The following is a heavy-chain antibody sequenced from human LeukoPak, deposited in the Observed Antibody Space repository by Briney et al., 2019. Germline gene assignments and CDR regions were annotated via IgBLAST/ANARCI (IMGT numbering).Heavy chain of an antibody. J-gene: IGHJ4*02. D-gene: IGHD2-2*02. CDR2: ISWRSDSV. CDR1: GFTFDDYA. CDR3: ARDRRHCSFTNCYNAYFDY. Sequence: PGRSLRLSCAASGFTFDDYAMHWVRQAPGKGLEWVSGISWRSDSVDYADSVKGRFTISRDNAKNSLYLQVNSLRAEDTAVYYCARDRRHCSFTNCYNAYFDYWGQGTLVTVSS. V-gene: IGHV3-9*01.